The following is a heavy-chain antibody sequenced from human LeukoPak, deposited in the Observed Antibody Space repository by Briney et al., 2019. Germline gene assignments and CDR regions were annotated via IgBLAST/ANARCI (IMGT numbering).Heavy chain of an antibody. CDR1: GFTFSNYA. V-gene: IGHV3-23*01. CDR3: AKGRSGTYYLHDY. CDR2: ISGSGGET. D-gene: IGHD3-10*01. J-gene: IGHJ4*02. Sequence: GGSQRLSCAASGFTFSNYAMCWVRQTPGKGLEWVSSISGSGGETYYADSMEGRFSISRDNSKNTLYLQITSLRAEDTAVYYCAKGRSGTYYLHDYWGQGTLVTVSS.